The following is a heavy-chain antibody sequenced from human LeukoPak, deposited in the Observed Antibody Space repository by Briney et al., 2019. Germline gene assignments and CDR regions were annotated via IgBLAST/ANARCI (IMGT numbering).Heavy chain of an antibody. J-gene: IGHJ6*02. D-gene: IGHD3-10*01. CDR2: ISSSTTSI. CDR1: GFTFSSYS. CDR3: ARDHYGSGSYVYGMDV. Sequence: GGSLRLSCAASGFTFSSYSMNWVRQAPGKGLEWVSYISSSTTSIYYADSVKGRFTISRDNAKNSLYLQMNSLRAEDTAVYYCARDHYGSGSYVYGMDVWGQGTTVTVSS. V-gene: IGHV3-48*04.